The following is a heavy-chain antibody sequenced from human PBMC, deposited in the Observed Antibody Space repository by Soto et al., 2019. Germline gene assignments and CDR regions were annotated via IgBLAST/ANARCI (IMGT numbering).Heavy chain of an antibody. D-gene: IGHD3-10*01. CDR3: ASGRGLPAVGFVELYYGMDV. Sequence: QVQLVQSGAEVKKPGASVKVSCKASGYTFTSYGISWVRQAPGQGLEWKGWISAYTGNTNYAQKPQGRVTMSTDTSPSKDYMELKGLRSDDTAEYYVASGRGLPAVGFVELYYGMDVWGQGTTVTVSS. CDR1: GYTFTSYG. J-gene: IGHJ6*02. CDR2: ISAYTGNT. V-gene: IGHV1-18*01.